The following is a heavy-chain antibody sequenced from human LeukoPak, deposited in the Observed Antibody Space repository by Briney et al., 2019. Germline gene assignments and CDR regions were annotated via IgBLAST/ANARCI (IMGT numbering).Heavy chain of an antibody. D-gene: IGHD1-26*01. V-gene: IGHV4-59*01. CDR1: GVTISSYC. CDR3: ARSHYYQSSPWAVDP. J-gene: IGHJ5*02. CDR2: IYYSGST. Sequence: SGTLSLTCTASGVTISSYCWSWIRQAPGKGLEWIGYIYYSGSTNYNPSLMSRVTISVDTSKNQFSLMLSTVTPADTAVYYCARSHYYQSSPWAVDPWGQRTLVTVSS.